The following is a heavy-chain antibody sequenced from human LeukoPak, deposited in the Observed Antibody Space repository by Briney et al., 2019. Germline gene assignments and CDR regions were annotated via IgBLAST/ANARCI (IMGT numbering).Heavy chain of an antibody. V-gene: IGHV5-51*01. CDR3: ARSPRGYFDY. J-gene: IGHJ4*02. Sequence: GESLKISCKGSGYTFSSNWIGWVRQMPGKGLEWMGIIYPGDSDTRYSPSFQGQVTISADKSSSTAYLQWSSLKASDTAIYYCARSPRGYFDYWGQGTLVTVSS. CDR2: IYPGDSDT. CDR1: GYTFSSNW. D-gene: IGHD3-10*01.